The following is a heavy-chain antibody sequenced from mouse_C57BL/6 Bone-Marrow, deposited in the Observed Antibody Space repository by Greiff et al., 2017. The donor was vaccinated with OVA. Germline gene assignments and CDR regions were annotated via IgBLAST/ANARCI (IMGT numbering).Heavy chain of an antibody. D-gene: IGHD1-1*01. V-gene: IGHV5-17*01. CDR1: GFTFSDCG. Sequence: EVMLVESGGGLVKPGGSLKLSCAASGFTFSDCGMHWVRQAPEKGLEWVAYISSGSSTIYYADTVKGRFTISRDNAKNTLFLQMTSLRSEDTAMYYCARTDNPYYYGSSYAMDYWGQGTSVTVSS. CDR2: ISSGSSTI. CDR3: ARTDNPYYYGSSYAMDY. J-gene: IGHJ4*01.